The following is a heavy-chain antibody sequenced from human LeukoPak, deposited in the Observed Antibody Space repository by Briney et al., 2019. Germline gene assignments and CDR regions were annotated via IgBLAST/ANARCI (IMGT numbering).Heavy chain of an antibody. V-gene: IGHV3-48*01. J-gene: IGHJ5*02. CDR3: ARGPPLFDP. CDR1: GFTFNDHY. Sequence: GGSLRLSCAASGFTFNDHYMDWVRQAPGKGLEWLSYIDLTTTTKYYADSVKGRFTISRDNAKSTLYLQMNSLRPEDTAIYYCARGPPLFDPWGQGTLVTVSS. CDR2: IDLTTTTK.